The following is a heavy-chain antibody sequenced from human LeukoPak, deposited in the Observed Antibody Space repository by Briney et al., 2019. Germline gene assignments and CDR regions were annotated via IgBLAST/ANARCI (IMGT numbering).Heavy chain of an antibody. V-gene: IGHV3-30*02. CDR1: GYTISDYG. Sequence: GGSLRLSCAASGYTISDYGMHWVRQAPGKGLEWAASIRYDGTGQYYADSVKGRFTISRDNSRNTLYLQMNSLRGEDTAIYYCTKDLSTSHCTTAMCYYFDYWGLGTLVTVSS. D-gene: IGHD2/OR15-2a*01. J-gene: IGHJ4*01. CDR3: TKDLSTSHCTTAMCYYFDY. CDR2: IRYDGTGQ.